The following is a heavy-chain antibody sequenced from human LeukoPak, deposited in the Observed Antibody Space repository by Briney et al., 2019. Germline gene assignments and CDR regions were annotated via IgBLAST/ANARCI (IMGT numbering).Heavy chain of an antibody. Sequence: PGRSLRLSCAASGFTFSSYGMHWVRQAPGKGLEWVAVIWYDGSNKYYADSVKGRFTISRDNSKNTLYLQMNSLRAEDTAVYYCASTESIAARRGTFDYWGQGTLVTVSS. CDR3: ASTESIAARRGTFDY. V-gene: IGHV3-33*01. CDR2: IWYDGSNK. D-gene: IGHD6-6*01. J-gene: IGHJ4*02. CDR1: GFTFSSYG.